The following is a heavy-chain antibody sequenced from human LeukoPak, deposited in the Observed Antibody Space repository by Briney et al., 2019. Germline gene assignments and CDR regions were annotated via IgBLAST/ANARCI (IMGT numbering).Heavy chain of an antibody. CDR2: TYYRSKWYN. Sequence: SQTLSLTCAISGDSVSNNSAAWNWIRQSPSRGLEWLGRTYYRSKWYNDYAVSVKSRITIDPDTSKNQFSLQLNSVTPEDTAVYYCARASVTAAGITTFDYWGQGTLATVSS. J-gene: IGHJ4*02. V-gene: IGHV6-1*01. CDR3: ARASVTAAGITTFDY. CDR1: GDSVSNNSAA. D-gene: IGHD6-13*01.